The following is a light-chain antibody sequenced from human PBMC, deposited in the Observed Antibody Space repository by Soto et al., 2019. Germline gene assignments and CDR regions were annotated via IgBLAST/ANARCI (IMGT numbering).Light chain of an antibody. Sequence: ANQMTQSPSSLSASVGDRVTITCRASQGIRNDLGLYQQKPGKAPKLLIYAASSLQSRVPSRFIGSGSGSDFTLTISSLQPEDCVSYYCLQDSYHPWTFGQGTKVDIK. CDR1: QGIRND. CDR2: AAS. CDR3: LQDSYHPWT. J-gene: IGKJ1*01. V-gene: IGKV1-6*01.